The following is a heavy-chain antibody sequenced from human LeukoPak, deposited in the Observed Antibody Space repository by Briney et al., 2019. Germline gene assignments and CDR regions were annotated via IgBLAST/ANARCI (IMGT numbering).Heavy chain of an antibody. CDR1: GFTFSSYG. CDR3: ARDLNYDFWSGYPHYYYGMDV. Sequence: GGSLRLSCAASGFTFSSYGMHWVRQAPGKGLGWVAVIWYDGSNKYYADSVKGRFTISRDNSKNTLYLQMNSLRAEDTAVYYCARDLNYDFWSGYPHYYYGMDVWGQGTTVTVSS. V-gene: IGHV3-33*01. D-gene: IGHD3-3*01. J-gene: IGHJ6*02. CDR2: IWYDGSNK.